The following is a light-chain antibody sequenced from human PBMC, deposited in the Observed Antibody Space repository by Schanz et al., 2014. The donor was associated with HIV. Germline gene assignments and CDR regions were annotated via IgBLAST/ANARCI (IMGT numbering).Light chain of an antibody. Sequence: QSALTQPASVSGSPGQSIIISCTGTSSDVGGYNYVSWYQHHPGKAPKLLIYDVSDRPSGVSNRFSGSKSGNTASLSISGLQAEDEADYYCSSYTSSSTRVFGGGTQLTVL. CDR1: SSDVGGYNY. J-gene: IGLJ3*02. CDR3: SSYTSSSTRV. V-gene: IGLV2-14*03. CDR2: DVS.